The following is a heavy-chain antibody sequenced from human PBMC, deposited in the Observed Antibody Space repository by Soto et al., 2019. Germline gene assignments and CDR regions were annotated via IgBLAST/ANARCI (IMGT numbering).Heavy chain of an antibody. Sequence: LQDSGPGLVKPSQTLSLTCFVSGYSITAGGYYWSWIRHLPGKGLEWIGSFYSSGSIIYNPSLRSRVSISGDTSSNHFSMSLTSVTGADTGRYYCARMYSSGSGWFHPWGQGTLVTVSS. CDR2: FYSSGSI. CDR1: GYSITAGGYY. D-gene: IGHD6-19*01. J-gene: IGHJ5*02. V-gene: IGHV4-31*03. CDR3: ARMYSSGSGWFHP.